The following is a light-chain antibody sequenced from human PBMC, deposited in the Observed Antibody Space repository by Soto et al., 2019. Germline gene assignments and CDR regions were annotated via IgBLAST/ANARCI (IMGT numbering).Light chain of an antibody. V-gene: IGKV3-11*01. CDR2: DAS. J-gene: IGKJ1*01. CDR1: QSISSS. CDR3: QQRSEWPRT. Sequence: EIVLTQSPATLSLSPGERATLSCRASQSISSSLAWYQQKPGQAPRLLIYDASTRATGLPARFSGSGSGTDFTLTIGSLEPEDFAVYYCQQRSEWPRTFGQGTK.